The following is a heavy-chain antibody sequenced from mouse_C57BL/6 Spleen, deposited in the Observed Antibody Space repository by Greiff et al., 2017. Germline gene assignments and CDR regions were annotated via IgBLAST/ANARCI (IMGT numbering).Heavy chain of an antibody. CDR1: GYTFTSYW. J-gene: IGHJ4*01. Sequence: VKLKQPGAELVKPGASVKMSCKASGYTFTSYWITWVKQRPGQGLEWIGDIYPGSGSTNYNEKFKSKATLTVDTSSSTAYMQLSSLTSEDSAVYYCARGKDYAMDYWGQGTSVTVSS. CDR3: ARGKDYAMDY. V-gene: IGHV1-55*01. CDR2: IYPGSGST.